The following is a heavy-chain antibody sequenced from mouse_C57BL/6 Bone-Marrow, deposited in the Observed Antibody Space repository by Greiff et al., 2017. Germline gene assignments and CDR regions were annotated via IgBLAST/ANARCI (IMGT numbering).Heavy chain of an antibody. CDR2: IDPENGDT. D-gene: IGHD1-1*01. J-gene: IGHJ2*01. Sequence: VQLQQSGAELVRPVASVKLSCTASGFNIKDDYMHWVKQRPEQGLEWIGWIDPENGDTEYASKFQGKATIKADTSSNTAYLQLSILTSEDTAVYYCTFITTVPGDYWGQGTTHTVSS. V-gene: IGHV14-4*01. CDR3: TFITTVPGDY. CDR1: GFNIKDDY.